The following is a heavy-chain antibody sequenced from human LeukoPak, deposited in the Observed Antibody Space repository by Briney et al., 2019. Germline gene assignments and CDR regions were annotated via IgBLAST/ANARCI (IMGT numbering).Heavy chain of an antibody. V-gene: IGHV4-34*01. CDR2: INHSGST. CDR3: ARYSTMVRGVIINYGMDV. Sequence: GSLRLSCAASGFTFSSYARSWIRQPPGKGLEWIGEINHSGSTNYNPSLKSRVTISVDTSKNQFSLKLSSVTAADTAVYYCARYSTMVRGVIINYGMDVWGQGTTVTVSS. J-gene: IGHJ6*02. D-gene: IGHD3-10*01. CDR1: GFTFSSYA.